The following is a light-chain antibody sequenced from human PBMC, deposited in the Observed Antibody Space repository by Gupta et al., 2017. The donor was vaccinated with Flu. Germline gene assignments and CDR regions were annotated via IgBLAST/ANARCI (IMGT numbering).Light chain of an antibody. Sequence: TLSVSPGEGATLSCRASQSVNSNLAWYQHKPGQAPRLLIYGASTRATGIPARFSGSGSGTEFTLTISSLQSEDFAVYYCQQYNNWPPLYTFGQGTKLEIK. CDR1: QSVNSN. J-gene: IGKJ2*01. CDR3: QQYNNWPPLYT. CDR2: GAS. V-gene: IGKV3-15*01.